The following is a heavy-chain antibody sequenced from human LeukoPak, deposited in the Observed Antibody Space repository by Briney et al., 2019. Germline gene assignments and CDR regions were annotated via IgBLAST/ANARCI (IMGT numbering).Heavy chain of an antibody. CDR3: ARDSAYGTGGSCFDY. J-gene: IGHJ4*02. V-gene: IGHV4-39*07. CDR1: GGSISSSSYY. CDR2: IYYSGST. Sequence: SETLSLTCTVSGGSISSSSYYWGWIRQPPGRGLEWIGSIYYSGSTSYNPSLKSRVTISGDTSKNQLSLKLSSVTAADTAVYYCARDSAYGTGGSCFDYWGQGTLVTVSS. D-gene: IGHD2-15*01.